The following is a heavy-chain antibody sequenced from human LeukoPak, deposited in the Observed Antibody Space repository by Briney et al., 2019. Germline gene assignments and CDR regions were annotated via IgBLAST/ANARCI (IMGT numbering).Heavy chain of an antibody. Sequence: SVKVSCKASGGTFSSYAISWVRQAPGQGLEWMGRIIPILGIATYAQKFQGRVTITADKSTSTAYMELSSLRSEDTAVYYCARSGSRWELLNWFDPWGQGTLVTVSS. CDR1: GGTFSSYA. D-gene: IGHD1-26*01. J-gene: IGHJ5*02. CDR2: IIPILGIA. CDR3: ARSGSRWELLNWFDP. V-gene: IGHV1-69*04.